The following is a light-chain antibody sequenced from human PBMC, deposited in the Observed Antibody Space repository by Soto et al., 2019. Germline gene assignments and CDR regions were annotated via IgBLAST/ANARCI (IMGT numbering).Light chain of an antibody. CDR2: WAS. CDR1: QRVLYSSNNKNY. V-gene: IGKV4-1*01. CDR3: QQYYSTPLT. Sequence: IVMTQSPDSLAVSLGERSTINCKSSQRVLYSSNNKNYLAWYQQKPGQPPKLLIYWASTRESGVPDRFSGSGSGTDFTRTISSLQAEDVAVYYCQQYYSTPLTFGGGTKVEIK. J-gene: IGKJ4*01.